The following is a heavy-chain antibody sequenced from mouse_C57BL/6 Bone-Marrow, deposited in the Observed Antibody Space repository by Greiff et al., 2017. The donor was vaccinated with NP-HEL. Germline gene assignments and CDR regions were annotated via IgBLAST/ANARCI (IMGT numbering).Heavy chain of an antibody. CDR2: IYPRDGST. D-gene: IGHD1-1*01. CDR1: GYTFTSYD. CDR3: ARKTIITTVVATPFAY. Sequence: QVQLQQSGPELVKPGASVKLSCKASGYTFTSYDINWVKQRPGQGLEWIGWIYPRDGSTKYNEKFKGKATLTVDTSSSTAYMELHSLTSEDSAVYFCARKTIITTVVATPFAYWGQGTLVTVSA. J-gene: IGHJ3*01. V-gene: IGHV1-85*01.